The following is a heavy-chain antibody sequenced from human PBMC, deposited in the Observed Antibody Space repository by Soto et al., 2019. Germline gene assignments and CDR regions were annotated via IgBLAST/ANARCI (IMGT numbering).Heavy chain of an antibody. J-gene: IGHJ4*02. Sequence: SETLSLTCTVSGGSISSGDYYWSWIRQPPGKGLEWIGYIYYSGSTYYNPSLKSRVTISVDTSKNQISMKLSSVTAADTAVYYCARASYSSSPNFDYWGQGTLVTVSS. CDR2: IYYSGST. V-gene: IGHV4-30-4*01. CDR3: ARASYSSSPNFDY. CDR1: GGSISSGDYY. D-gene: IGHD6-6*01.